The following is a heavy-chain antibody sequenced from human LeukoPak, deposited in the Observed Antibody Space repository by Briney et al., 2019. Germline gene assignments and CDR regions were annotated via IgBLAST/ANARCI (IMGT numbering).Heavy chain of an antibody. J-gene: IGHJ6*04. D-gene: IGHD3-10*01. CDR2: IYYSGST. V-gene: IGHV4-31*03. CDR3: AKEVFYGSGTTIYYHGMDV. CDR1: GGSISSGGYY. Sequence: PSQTLSLTCTVSGGSISSGGYYWNWIRQHPGKGLEWIGYIYYSGSTYYNPSLKSRVTISVDTSKNQFSLKLSSVTAADTALYYCAKEVFYGSGTTIYYHGMDVWGKGTTVTVSS.